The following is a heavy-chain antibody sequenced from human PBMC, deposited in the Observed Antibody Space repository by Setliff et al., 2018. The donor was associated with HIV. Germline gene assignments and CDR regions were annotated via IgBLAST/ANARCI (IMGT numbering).Heavy chain of an antibody. CDR3: ARDPRGAVAGFDY. CDR2: LYNDGST. Sequence: GGSLRLSCAVSGFTINNHHMAWVRQAPGQGLEWVSALYNDGSTYYPDSVKGRFTISRDNSKNTLSLQMNRLRADDTAVYFCARDPRGAVAGFDYWGQGTLVTVSS. CDR1: GFTINNHH. V-gene: IGHV3-66*01. J-gene: IGHJ4*02. D-gene: IGHD6-19*01.